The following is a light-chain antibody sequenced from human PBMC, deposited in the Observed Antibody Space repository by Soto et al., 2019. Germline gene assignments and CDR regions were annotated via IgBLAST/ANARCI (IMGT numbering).Light chain of an antibody. CDR2: AAS. V-gene: IGKV1-12*01. Sequence: DIQMTQSPSSVSASVGDRVTITCRASQGIGSWLAWYQQKPGKAPNLLIYAASSLQSEVPSRFSGSGSGTHFTLTIGSLQPEDFANYYFQHSTSFPWTFGQGPKVEIK. J-gene: IGKJ1*01. CDR1: QGIGSW. CDR3: QHSTSFPWT.